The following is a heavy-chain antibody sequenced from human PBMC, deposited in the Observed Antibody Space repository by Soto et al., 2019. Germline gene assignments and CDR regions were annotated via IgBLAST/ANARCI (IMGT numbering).Heavy chain of an antibody. CDR3: AREDFYRFDY. Sequence: EVQLVESGGGLGQPGGSLRVSCAASGFSFTSYWMSWVRQAPGKGLEWVANIKDDGSAKYYLDSVKGRFTISRDNAKNSLYLQMSSLRAEDTAVYYCAREDFYRFDYWGQGNLVTVSS. J-gene: IGHJ4*02. CDR2: IKDDGSAK. CDR1: GFSFTSYW. V-gene: IGHV3-7*01.